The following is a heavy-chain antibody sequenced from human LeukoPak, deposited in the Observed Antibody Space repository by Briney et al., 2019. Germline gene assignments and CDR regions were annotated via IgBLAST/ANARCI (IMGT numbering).Heavy chain of an antibody. CDR1: GYTFTGYY. D-gene: IGHD2-2*01. Sequence: GASVKVSCKASGYTFTGYYMHWVRQAPGQGLEWMGWINPNSGGTNYAQKFQGRVTMTRDTSISTAYMELSRLRSDDTAVYYCAREPAAPTEYYMDVWGKGTTVTVSS. CDR2: INPNSGGT. CDR3: AREPAAPTEYYMDV. J-gene: IGHJ6*03. V-gene: IGHV1-2*02.